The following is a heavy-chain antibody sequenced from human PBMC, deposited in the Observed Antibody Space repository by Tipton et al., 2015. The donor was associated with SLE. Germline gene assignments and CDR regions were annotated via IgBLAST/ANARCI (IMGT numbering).Heavy chain of an antibody. V-gene: IGHV4-59*08. CDR2: IYYSGST. CDR3: ARRRAATSFDY. J-gene: IGHJ4*02. CDR1: GGSISSYY. Sequence: TLSLTCTVSGGSISSYYWSWIRQPPGKGLEWIGYIYYSGSTYYNPSLKSRVTISVDTSKNQFSLKLSSVTAADTAVYYCARRRAATSFDYWGQGTLVTVSS. D-gene: IGHD1-1*01.